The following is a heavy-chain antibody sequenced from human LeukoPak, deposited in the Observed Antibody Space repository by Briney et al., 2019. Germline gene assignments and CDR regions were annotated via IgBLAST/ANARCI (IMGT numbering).Heavy chain of an antibody. CDR3: ARDLTGSDAFDI. D-gene: IGHD1-26*01. CDR1: GYSISSGYY. Sequence: SETLSLTCTVSGYSISSGYYWGWIRQPPGKGLEWIGSIYHSGSTYYNPSFKSRVTISVDTSKNQFSLKLSSVTAADAAVYYCARDLTGSDAFDIWGQGTMVTVSS. J-gene: IGHJ3*02. V-gene: IGHV4-38-2*02. CDR2: IYHSGST.